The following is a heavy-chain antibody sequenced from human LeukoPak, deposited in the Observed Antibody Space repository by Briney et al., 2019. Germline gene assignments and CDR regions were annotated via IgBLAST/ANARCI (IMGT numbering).Heavy chain of an antibody. CDR3: ARDGCSSTTNCDENNWFDP. CDR1: GYTFSDYY. Sequence: ASVKVSCKASGYTFSDYYMHWVRQAPGQGLEWMGVINPSGGSIGYAQKFQGRVTMTRDMSTSTVDMELSSLRSEDTAVYYCARDGCSSTTNCDENNWFDPWGQGILVIVSS. J-gene: IGHJ5*02. D-gene: IGHD2/OR15-2a*01. CDR2: INPSGGSI. V-gene: IGHV1-46*01.